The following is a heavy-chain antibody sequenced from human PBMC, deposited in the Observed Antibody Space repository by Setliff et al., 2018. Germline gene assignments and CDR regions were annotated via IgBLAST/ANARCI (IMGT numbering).Heavy chain of an antibody. CDR2: IKQDESEK. J-gene: IGHJ4*02. Sequence: GGSLILSCAASGFTFTNYWINWVRQAPGKGLEWVANIKQDESEKHYVGSVKGRFTISRDNARNSVYLQMNSLRAEDAAVYYCATSDWYAAFWGQGTLVTVSS. CDR1: GFTFTNYW. CDR3: ATSDWYAAF. D-gene: IGHD6-19*01. V-gene: IGHV3-7*01.